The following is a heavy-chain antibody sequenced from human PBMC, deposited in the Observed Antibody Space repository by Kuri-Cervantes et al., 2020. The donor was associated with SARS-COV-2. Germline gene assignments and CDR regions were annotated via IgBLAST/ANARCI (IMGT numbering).Heavy chain of an antibody. D-gene: IGHD2-21*01. J-gene: IGHJ4*02. CDR2: ISYDGSNK. V-gene: IGHV3-30-3*01. CDR1: GFTFSRYA. Sequence: GGSLRLSCAASGFTFSRYAMHWVRQAQGKGLEWVAVISYDGSNKDYTASGKGRFTISRDNSQNTLYLQMNSLGTEDTALYYCARDRVGVHDSWGQGTLVTSPQ. CDR3: ARDRVGVHDS.